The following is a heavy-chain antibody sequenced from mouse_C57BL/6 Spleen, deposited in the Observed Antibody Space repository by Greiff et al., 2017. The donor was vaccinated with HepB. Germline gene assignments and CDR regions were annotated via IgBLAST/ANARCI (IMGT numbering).Heavy chain of an antibody. CDR2: IHPTSGST. V-gene: IGHV1-64*01. J-gene: IGHJ1*03. CDR1: GYTFTSYW. CDR3: ARKEDYWYFDV. Sequence: VQLQQPGAELVKPGASVKLSCKASGYTFTSYWMHWVKQRPGQGLEWIGMIHPTSGSTNYNEKFKSKATLTVDKSSSTAYMQLSSLTSEDSAVYCCARKEDYWYFDVWGTGTTVTVSS.